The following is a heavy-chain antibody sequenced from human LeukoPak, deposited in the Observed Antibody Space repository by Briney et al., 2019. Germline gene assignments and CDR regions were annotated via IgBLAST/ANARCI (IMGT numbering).Heavy chain of an antibody. D-gene: IGHD2-2*01. Sequence: ASVKVSCKASGYTFTSYGISWVRHAPGQGLESMGWISAYNGNTNYAQKLQGRVTMTTDTSTSTAYMELRSLRSDDTAVYYCASPSHCSSTSCLEFDYWGQGTLVTVSS. J-gene: IGHJ4*02. CDR3: ASPSHCSSTSCLEFDY. CDR1: GYTFTSYG. V-gene: IGHV1-18*01. CDR2: ISAYNGNT.